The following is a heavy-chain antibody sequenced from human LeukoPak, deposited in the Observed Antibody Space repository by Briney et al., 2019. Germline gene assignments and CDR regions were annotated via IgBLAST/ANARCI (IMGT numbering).Heavy chain of an antibody. D-gene: IGHD6-19*01. Sequence: PGGSLRLSRAASGFTFSSYSMNWVRQAPGKGLEWVSSISSSSSYIYYADSAKGRFTISRDNAKNSLYLQMNSLRAEDTAVYYCARRAVAGPLDYWGQGTLVTVSS. J-gene: IGHJ4*02. V-gene: IGHV3-21*01. CDR2: ISSSSSYI. CDR3: ARRAVAGPLDY. CDR1: GFTFSSYS.